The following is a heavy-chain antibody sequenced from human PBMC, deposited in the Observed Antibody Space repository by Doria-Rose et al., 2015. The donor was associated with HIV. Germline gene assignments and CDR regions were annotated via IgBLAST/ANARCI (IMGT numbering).Heavy chain of an antibody. CDR1: GGSFGDYY. V-gene: IGHV4-34*01. CDR3: ADDILPYS. CDR2: INHRGST. Sequence: VQLQQWGAGLLRPSETLSLTCAIYGGSFGDYYWTWIRQPPGKGLEWIGEINHRGSTNYNPSLKSRVTISIDTSKNQSSLKLNSVTAADTAMYYCADDILPYSWGQGTLVTVSS. J-gene: IGHJ4*02. D-gene: IGHD3-9*01.